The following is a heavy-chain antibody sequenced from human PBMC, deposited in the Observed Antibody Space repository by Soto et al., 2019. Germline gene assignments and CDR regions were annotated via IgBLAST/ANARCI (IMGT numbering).Heavy chain of an antibody. CDR3: ARVCEYQLLWVWFDP. CDR1: GGSISSSSYY. V-gene: IGHV4-39*07. D-gene: IGHD2-2*01. CDR2: IYYSGST. Sequence: PSETLSLTCTVSGGSISSSSYYWGWIRQPPGKGLEWIGSIYYSGSTYYNPSLKSRVTISVDTSKNQFSLKLSSVTAADTAVYYCARVCEYQLLWVWFDPWGQGTLVTVSS. J-gene: IGHJ5*02.